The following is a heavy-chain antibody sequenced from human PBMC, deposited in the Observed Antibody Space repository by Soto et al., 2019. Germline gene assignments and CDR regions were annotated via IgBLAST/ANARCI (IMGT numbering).Heavy chain of an antibody. V-gene: IGHV3-48*01. D-gene: IGHD3-22*01. J-gene: IGHJ4*02. CDR2: ISSSSSTI. CDR1: GFTFSSYS. CDR3: ARGAYYYDSSGLSY. Sequence: SLRLSCAASGFTFSSYSMNWVRQAPGKGLEWVSYISSSSSTINYADSVKGRFTISRDNAKNSLYLQMNSLRAEDTAVYYCARGAYYYDSSGLSYWGQGTLVTVSS.